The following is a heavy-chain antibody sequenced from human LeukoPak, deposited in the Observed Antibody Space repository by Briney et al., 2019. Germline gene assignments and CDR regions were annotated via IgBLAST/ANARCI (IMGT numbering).Heavy chain of an antibody. V-gene: IGHV3-66*01. CDR2: IYSGGDT. CDR1: GFTVSTHY. Sequence: GGSLRLSCVASGFTVSTHYMSWVRQAPGKGLEWVSVIYSGGDTYYADSVKGRFTISGDNSKNTVSLQMNSLRAEDSAVYYRARAPYDYVWGSHRPPMDVWGQGTTVIVSS. CDR3: ARAPYDYVWGSHRPPMDV. J-gene: IGHJ6*02. D-gene: IGHD3-16*02.